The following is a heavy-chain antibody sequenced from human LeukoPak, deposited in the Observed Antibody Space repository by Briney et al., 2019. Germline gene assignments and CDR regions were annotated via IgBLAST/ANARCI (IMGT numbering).Heavy chain of an antibody. D-gene: IGHD3-3*01. CDR2: VNPNSGGT. CDR3: ARGYDFWSGYQH. V-gene: IGHV1-2*02. J-gene: IGHJ4*02. CDR1: RYTFTGYY. Sequence: ASVTVSCKASRYTFTGYYMHWVRQAAGQGLEWMGWVNPNSGGTNYAQKFQGRVTMARDTSISTAYMELSRLRSDDTAVYYCARGYDFWSGYQHWGQGTLVTVSS.